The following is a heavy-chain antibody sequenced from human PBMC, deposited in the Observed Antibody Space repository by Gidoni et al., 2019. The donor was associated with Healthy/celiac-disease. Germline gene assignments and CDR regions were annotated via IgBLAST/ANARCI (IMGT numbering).Heavy chain of an antibody. CDR3: ARGMAQWLVRGSSGVGMDV. V-gene: IGHV1-69*01. CDR2: ITPIFGTA. Sequence: QVQLVQPGAEVQKPGSSVKVSCKASGGTFSSYATSWVRQAPGQGREWMGGITPIFGTANYAQKFQGRVTITADESTSTAYMELSSLRSEDTAVYYCARGMAQWLVRGSSGVGMDVWGQGTTVTVSS. CDR1: GGTFSSYA. J-gene: IGHJ6*02. D-gene: IGHD6-19*01.